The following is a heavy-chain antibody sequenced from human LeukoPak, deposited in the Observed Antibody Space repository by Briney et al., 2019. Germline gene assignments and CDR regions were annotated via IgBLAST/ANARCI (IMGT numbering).Heavy chain of an antibody. CDR3: ARGDRLGAALPASFDY. Sequence: PWGSLRLSCAASGFTFSSYSMNWVRQAPGKGLEWVSSVSTSSIYIYYADSLKGRFTISRDNAKNSLYLQMNSLRAEDTAVYYCARGDRLGAALPASFDYWGQGTLVTVSS. CDR1: GFTFSSYS. D-gene: IGHD3-16*01. V-gene: IGHV3-21*01. J-gene: IGHJ4*02. CDR2: VSTSSIYI.